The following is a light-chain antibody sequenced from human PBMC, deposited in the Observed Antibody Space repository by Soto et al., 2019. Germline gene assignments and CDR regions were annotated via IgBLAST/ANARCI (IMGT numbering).Light chain of an antibody. Sequence: QSVMTQPPSVSAAPGQKGTISCSGSSSNIGGNSVSWYQQLPGTAPKLLIYDDNKRPSGIPDRFSGSKSGTSATLGITGFQTGDEADYYCGSWDSSLSAYVFGPGTKVTVL. V-gene: IGLV1-51*01. CDR1: SSNIGGNS. CDR2: DDN. J-gene: IGLJ1*01. CDR3: GSWDSSLSAYV.